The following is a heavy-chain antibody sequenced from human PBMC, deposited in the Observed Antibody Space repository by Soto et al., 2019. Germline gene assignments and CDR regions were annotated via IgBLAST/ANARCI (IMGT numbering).Heavy chain of an antibody. Sequence: ASVKVSCKASGYTFTSYGISWVRQAPGQGLEWMGWINAGNGNTKYSQKFQGRVTITRDTSASTAYMELSSLRSEDTAVYYCARASGSSYWFDPWGQGTLVTVSS. CDR3: ARASGSSYWFDP. CDR1: GYTFTSYG. CDR2: INAGNGNT. J-gene: IGHJ5*02. V-gene: IGHV1-3*01. D-gene: IGHD1-26*01.